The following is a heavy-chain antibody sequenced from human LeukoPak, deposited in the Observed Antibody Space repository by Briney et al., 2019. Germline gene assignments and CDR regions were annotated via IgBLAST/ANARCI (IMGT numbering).Heavy chain of an antibody. Sequence: GGSLRLSCAASGFTFTTYWMSWVRQLPGKGLEWVANINQDGTEKYYVGSVKGRFTISRDNAKNSLYLQMNSLRTEDTAVYYCVRDNSGWYRPALGRETAYYYYYYMDVWGKGTTVTVSS. J-gene: IGHJ6*03. CDR3: VRDNSGWYRPALGRETAYYYYYYMDV. V-gene: IGHV3-7*01. D-gene: IGHD6-19*01. CDR2: INQDGTEK. CDR1: GFTFTTYW.